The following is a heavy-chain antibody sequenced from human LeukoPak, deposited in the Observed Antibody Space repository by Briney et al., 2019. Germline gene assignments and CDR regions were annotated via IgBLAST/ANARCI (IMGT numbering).Heavy chain of an antibody. CDR2: ISWNSDSI. Sequence: PGRSLRLSCAASGFTLDDYAMHWVRQAPGKGLEWVSGISWNSDSIGYADSVKGGFTISRDNAKNSLYLQMNSLRAEDTALYYCAKDVADSSGYGLDYWGQATLVTVSS. CDR1: GFTLDDYA. D-gene: IGHD3-22*01. J-gene: IGHJ4*02. V-gene: IGHV3-9*01. CDR3: AKDVADSSGYGLDY.